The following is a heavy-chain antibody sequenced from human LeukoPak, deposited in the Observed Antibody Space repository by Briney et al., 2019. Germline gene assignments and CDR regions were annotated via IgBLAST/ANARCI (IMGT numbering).Heavy chain of an antibody. CDR1: GYTFTSYA. Sequence: ASVKVSCKASGYTFTSYAMNWVRQAPGQGLEWMGWINTTTGNPTYAQGFTGRFVFSLDTSVSTAYPQICSLKAEDTAVYYCARTGYSSGWYGTYFDYWGQGTLVTVSS. CDR3: ARTGYSSGWYGTYFDY. CDR2: INTTTGNP. D-gene: IGHD6-19*01. J-gene: IGHJ4*02. V-gene: IGHV7-4-1*01.